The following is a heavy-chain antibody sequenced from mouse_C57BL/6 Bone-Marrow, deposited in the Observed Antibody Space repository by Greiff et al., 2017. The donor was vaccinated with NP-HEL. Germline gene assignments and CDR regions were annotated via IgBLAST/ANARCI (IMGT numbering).Heavy chain of an antibody. CDR1: GYTFTDYY. CDR2: INPNNGGT. V-gene: IGHV1-26*01. D-gene: IGHD1-1*01. Sequence: EVQLQQSGPELVKPGASVKISCKASGYTFTDYYMNWVKQSHGKSLEWIGDINPNNGGTSYNQKFKGKATLTVDKSSSTAYMELRSLTSEDSAVYYCARDTTVVAGGYFDYWGQGTTLTVSS. J-gene: IGHJ2*01. CDR3: ARDTTVVAGGYFDY.